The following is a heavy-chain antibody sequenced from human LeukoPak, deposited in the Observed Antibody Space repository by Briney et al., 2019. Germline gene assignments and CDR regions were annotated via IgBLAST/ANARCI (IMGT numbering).Heavy chain of an antibody. CDR3: ARDPSQSSGYLGYFDY. Sequence: PGGSLRLSCVASGFTFSSYAMHWVRQAPGKGLEWVAVISYDGSNKYYADSVKGRFTISRDNSKNTLYLQMNSLRAEDTAVYYCARDPSQSSGYLGYFDYWGQGTLVTVSS. D-gene: IGHD3-22*01. V-gene: IGHV3-30-3*01. CDR1: GFTFSSYA. J-gene: IGHJ4*02. CDR2: ISYDGSNK.